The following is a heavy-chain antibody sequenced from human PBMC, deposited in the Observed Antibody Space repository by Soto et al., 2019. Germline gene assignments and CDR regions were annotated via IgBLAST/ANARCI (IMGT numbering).Heavy chain of an antibody. J-gene: IGHJ4*02. CDR1: GGTFSSYA. Sequence: SVKVSCKASGGTFSSYAIGWVRQAPGQGLEWMGGIIPIFGAANYAQKFQGRVTITADESTSTAYMELSSLRSEDTAVYYCARAQRRYCSSTSCYFFDYWGQGTLVTV. CDR2: IIPIFGAA. V-gene: IGHV1-69*13. CDR3: ARAQRRYCSSTSCYFFDY. D-gene: IGHD2-2*01.